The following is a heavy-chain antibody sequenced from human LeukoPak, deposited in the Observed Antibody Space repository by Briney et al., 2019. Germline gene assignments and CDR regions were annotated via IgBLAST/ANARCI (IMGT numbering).Heavy chain of an antibody. Sequence: GESLKISCSGSGYMFTNYWIAWVRQMPGKGLEWMGIIYPDDSDTRYSPSFQGQVTISADKSISTAYLQWSSLKASDTAMYYCARRFGGRGNYRVDSWGQGTLVTVSS. J-gene: IGHJ4*02. CDR3: ARRFGGRGNYRVDS. D-gene: IGHD3-16*02. CDR1: GYMFTNYW. V-gene: IGHV5-51*01. CDR2: IYPDDSDT.